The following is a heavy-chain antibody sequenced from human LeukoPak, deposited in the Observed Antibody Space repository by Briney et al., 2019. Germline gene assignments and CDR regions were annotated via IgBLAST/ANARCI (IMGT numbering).Heavy chain of an antibody. CDR3: ARVVVPAAIIPYFDP. CDR2: ISSSGSTI. CDR1: GFTFSDYY. J-gene: IGHJ5*02. V-gene: IGHV3-11*01. Sequence: GGSLRLSGAASGFTFSDYYMSWIRQAPGKGLEWVSYISSSGSTIYYADSVKGRFTISRDNAKNSLYLQMNSLRAEDTAVYYCARVVVPAAIIPYFDPWGQGTLVTVSS. D-gene: IGHD2-2*01.